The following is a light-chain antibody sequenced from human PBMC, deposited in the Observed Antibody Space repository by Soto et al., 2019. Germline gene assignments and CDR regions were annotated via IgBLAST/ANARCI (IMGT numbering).Light chain of an antibody. CDR1: XNILTY. CDR2: AAI. CDR3: QQSYSAPLT. V-gene: IGKV1-39*01. J-gene: IGKJ2*01. Sequence: VTXTXXAXXNILTYLNWYQQRPGKAPKFLIYAAISVQDGVPSRFSGSESGTEFNLTINNLQPEDSAIYYCQQSYSAPLTFGQGTNLEIK.